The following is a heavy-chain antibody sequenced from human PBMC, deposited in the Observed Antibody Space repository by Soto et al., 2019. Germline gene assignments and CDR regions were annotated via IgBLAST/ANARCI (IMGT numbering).Heavy chain of an antibody. J-gene: IGHJ5*02. CDR2: IYYSGST. Sequence: PSETLSLTCTVSDGSISSGGYYWSWIRQHPGKGLEWIGYIYYSGSTYYNPSLKSRVTISVDTSKNQFSLKLSSVTAADTAVYYCARVGGINWFDPWGQGTLVTVPQ. D-gene: IGHD3-16*01. CDR1: DGSISSGGYY. CDR3: ARVGGINWFDP. V-gene: IGHV4-31*03.